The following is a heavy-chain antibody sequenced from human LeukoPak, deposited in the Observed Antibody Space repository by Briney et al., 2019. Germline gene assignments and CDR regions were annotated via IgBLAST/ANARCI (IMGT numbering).Heavy chain of an antibody. CDR3: ARGERAQRTYDFWSGYKFDP. V-gene: IGHV4-34*01. CDR2: INHSGST. CDR1: GGYFSGYY. J-gene: IGHJ5*02. D-gene: IGHD3-3*01. Sequence: SETLSLTCAVYGGYFSGYYWSWLRQPPGKGLEWIGEINHSGSTNYNPSLKSRVTISVDTSKNQFSLKLSSVTAADTAVYYCARGERAQRTYDFWSGYKFDPWGQGTLVTVSS.